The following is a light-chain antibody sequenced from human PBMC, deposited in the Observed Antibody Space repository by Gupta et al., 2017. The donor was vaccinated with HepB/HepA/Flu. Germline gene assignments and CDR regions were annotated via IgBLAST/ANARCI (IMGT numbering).Light chain of an antibody. Sequence: QSALTQPASVSGSPGQSITISCTGTSSDVGGFHSVSWYQQFPGRAPKRSSFDVDNRPSGVSDRFAGSKSGNTASLTISGLQAEDEADYHCCSYTGVSTGGVCGGGTKLT. CDR2: DVD. V-gene: IGLV2-14*01. CDR3: CSYTGVSTGGV. CDR1: SSDVGGFHS. J-gene: IGLJ3*02.